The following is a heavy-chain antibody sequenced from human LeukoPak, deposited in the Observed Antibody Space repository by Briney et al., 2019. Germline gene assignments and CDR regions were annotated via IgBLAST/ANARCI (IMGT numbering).Heavy chain of an antibody. CDR1: GYTFTGYY. CDR3: ARDEVGATTAWFDP. J-gene: IGHJ5*02. V-gene: IGHV1-18*04. Sequence: ASVKVSCKASGYTFTGYYMHWVRQAPGQGLEWMGWISAYNGNTNYAQKLQGRVTMTTDTSTSTAYMELRSLRSDDTAVYYCARDEVGATTAWFDPWGQGTLVTVSS. CDR2: ISAYNGNT. D-gene: IGHD1-26*01.